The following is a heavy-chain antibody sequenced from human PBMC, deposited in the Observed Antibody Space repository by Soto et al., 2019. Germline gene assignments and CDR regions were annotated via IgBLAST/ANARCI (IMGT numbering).Heavy chain of an antibody. CDR1: GYTFTSYG. Sequence: RASVKVSCKASGYTFTSYGISWVRQAPGQGLEWMGWISAYNGNTNYAQKLQGRVTMTTDTSTSTAYMELRSLRSDDTAVYYCARPASIAVADTYYFDYWGQGTLVTAPQ. J-gene: IGHJ4*02. CDR3: ARPASIAVADTYYFDY. V-gene: IGHV1-18*01. CDR2: ISAYNGNT. D-gene: IGHD6-19*01.